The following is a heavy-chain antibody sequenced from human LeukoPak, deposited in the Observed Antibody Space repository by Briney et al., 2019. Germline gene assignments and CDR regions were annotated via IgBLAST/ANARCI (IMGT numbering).Heavy chain of an antibody. J-gene: IGHJ4*02. Sequence: GESLKISCKGSGYSFTSYWIGWVHQMPGKGLEWMGIIYPGDSDTRYSPSFQGQVTISADKSISTAYLQWSSLKASDTAMYYCARQGDYCSGGSCVDYWGQGTLVTVSS. CDR1: GYSFTSYW. CDR3: ARQGDYCSGGSCVDY. D-gene: IGHD2-15*01. V-gene: IGHV5-51*07. CDR2: IYPGDSDT.